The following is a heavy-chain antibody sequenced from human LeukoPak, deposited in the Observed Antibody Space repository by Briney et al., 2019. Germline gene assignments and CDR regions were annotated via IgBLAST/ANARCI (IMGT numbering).Heavy chain of an antibody. CDR1: GFTFSSYA. CDR2: ISGSGGST. Sequence: GGSLRLSCAASGFTFSSYAMSWVRQAPGKGLEWVSAISGSGGSTYYADSVKGRFTISRDNSKNTLYLQMSSLRAEDTAVYYCAKDPRSGIAAAGKDPFDYWGQGTLVTVSS. V-gene: IGHV3-23*01. D-gene: IGHD6-13*01. J-gene: IGHJ4*02. CDR3: AKDPRSGIAAAGKDPFDY.